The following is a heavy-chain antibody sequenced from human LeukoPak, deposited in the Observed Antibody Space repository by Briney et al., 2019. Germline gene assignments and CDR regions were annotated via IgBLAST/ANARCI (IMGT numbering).Heavy chain of an antibody. Sequence: SETLSLTCTVSGGSISSYYWSWIRQPPGKGLEWTGYIYYSGSTNYNPSLKSRVTISVDTSKNQFSLKLSSVTAADTAVYYCASYDILTGHDYWGQGTLVTVSS. D-gene: IGHD3-9*01. CDR3: ASYDILTGHDY. CDR1: GGSISSYY. V-gene: IGHV4-59*08. CDR2: IYYSGST. J-gene: IGHJ4*02.